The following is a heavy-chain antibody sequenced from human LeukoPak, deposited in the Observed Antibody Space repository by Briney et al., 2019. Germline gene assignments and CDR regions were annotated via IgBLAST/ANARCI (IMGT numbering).Heavy chain of an antibody. Sequence: GGSLRLSCAASGFTFSSYAMHWVRQAPGEGLEWVADIKQDGSEKYYVDSVKGRFTISRQNAKNSLFLQMNSLRAEDTAVYYCARHRSGGSQDDAFDIWGQGTMVTVSS. CDR3: ARHRSGGSQDDAFDI. CDR2: IKQDGSEK. J-gene: IGHJ3*02. CDR1: GFTFSSYA. D-gene: IGHD2-15*01. V-gene: IGHV3-7*01.